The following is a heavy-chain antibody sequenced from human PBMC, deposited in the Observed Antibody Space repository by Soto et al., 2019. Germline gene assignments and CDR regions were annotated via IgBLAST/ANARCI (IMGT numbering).Heavy chain of an antibody. CDR2: IYYSGST. D-gene: IGHD2-21*01. CDR1: GGSISSGGYY. J-gene: IGHJ3*02. V-gene: IGHV4-31*03. CDR3: ARDLLEKRFDAFDI. Sequence: PSEALSLTCTVSGGSISSGGYYWSWIRQHPGKGLDWIGYIYYSGSTYYNPSLKSRVTISVDTSKNQFSLKLSSVTAADTAVYYCARDLLEKRFDAFDIWGQGTMVTVSS.